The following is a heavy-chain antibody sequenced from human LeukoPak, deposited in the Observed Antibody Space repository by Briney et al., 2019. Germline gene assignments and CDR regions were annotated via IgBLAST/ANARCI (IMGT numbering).Heavy chain of an antibody. V-gene: IGHV1-69*06. J-gene: IGHJ4*02. CDR2: IIPIFGTA. CDR1: GGTFSSYA. D-gene: IGHD4-17*01. CDR3: ARDEATVTTGGY. Sequence: SVKVSCKASGGTFSSYAISWVRQAPGQGLEWMGGIIPIFGTANYAQKFQGRVTITADKSTSTAYMELSSLRSEDTAVYYCARDEATVTTGGYWGQGTLVTVSS.